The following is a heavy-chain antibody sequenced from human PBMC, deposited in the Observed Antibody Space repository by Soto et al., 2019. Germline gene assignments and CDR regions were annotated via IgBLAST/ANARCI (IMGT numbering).Heavy chain of an antibody. CDR3: AREYGRYYGSGSYGMNAFDI. J-gene: IGHJ3*02. D-gene: IGHD3-10*01. CDR2: IIPIFGTA. CDR1: GYAFITYA. V-gene: IGHV1-69*13. Sequence: SVKVSCKASGYAFITYAITWVRQAPGQGLEWMGGIIPIFGTANYAQKFQGRVTITADESTSTAYMELSSLRSEDTAVYYCAREYGRYYGSGSYGMNAFDIWGQGTMVTVSS.